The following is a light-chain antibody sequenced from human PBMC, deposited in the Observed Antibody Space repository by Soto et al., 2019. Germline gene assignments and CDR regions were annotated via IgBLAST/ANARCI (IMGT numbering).Light chain of an antibody. Sequence: QSALTQPASVSGSPGQSITISCTGTSSDVGGYGYVSWYQQHPVKAPKLMIYGVSNRPSGISNRFSGSKSANTASLTISGLQAEDEADYYCYSYTSSSTYVFGTGTKVTVL. CDR1: SSDVGGYGY. V-gene: IGLV2-14*01. CDR3: YSYTSSSTYV. CDR2: GVS. J-gene: IGLJ1*01.